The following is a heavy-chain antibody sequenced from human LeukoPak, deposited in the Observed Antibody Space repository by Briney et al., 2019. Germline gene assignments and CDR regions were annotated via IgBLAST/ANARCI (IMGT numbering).Heavy chain of an antibody. Sequence: GRSLRLSCAASGFTFSSYAMHWVRQAPGKGLEWVAVISYDGSNKYYADSVKGRFTISRDNSKNTVYLQMSSLRPEDTAVYYCAKVSGGSGSYSFDYWGQGTLVTVSS. V-gene: IGHV3-30*04. D-gene: IGHD3-10*01. J-gene: IGHJ4*02. CDR1: GFTFSSYA. CDR3: AKVSGGSGSYSFDY. CDR2: ISYDGSNK.